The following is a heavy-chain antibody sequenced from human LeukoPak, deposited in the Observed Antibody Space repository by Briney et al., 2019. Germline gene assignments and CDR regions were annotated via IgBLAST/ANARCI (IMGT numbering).Heavy chain of an antibody. Sequence: PGGSLRLSCAASGFTFSSYGMHWVRQAPGKGLEWVAFIRYDGSNKYYADSVKGRFTISRDNSKNTLYLQMNSLRAEDTAVYYCATNGSGSYYADDAFDIWGQGTMVTVSS. CDR3: ATNGSGSYYADDAFDI. J-gene: IGHJ3*02. CDR2: IRYDGSNK. D-gene: IGHD1-26*01. CDR1: GFTFSSYG. V-gene: IGHV3-30*02.